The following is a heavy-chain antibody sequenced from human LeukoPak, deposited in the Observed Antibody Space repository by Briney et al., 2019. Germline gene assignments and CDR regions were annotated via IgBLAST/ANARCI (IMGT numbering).Heavy chain of an antibody. D-gene: IGHD2-2*03. CDR1: GYTFTSYG. V-gene: IGHV1-2*02. Sequence: ASVKVSCKASGYTFTSYGINWVRQAPGQGLEWMGWINPNSGGTNYAQKFQGRVTMTRDTSISTAYMELSRLRSEDTAVYYCARKLGHCSSTSCYGVNWFDPWGQGTLVTVSS. CDR3: ARKLGHCSSTSCYGVNWFDP. J-gene: IGHJ5*02. CDR2: INPNSGGT.